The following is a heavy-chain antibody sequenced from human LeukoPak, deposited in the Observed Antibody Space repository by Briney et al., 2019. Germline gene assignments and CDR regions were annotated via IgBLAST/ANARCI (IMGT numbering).Heavy chain of an antibody. CDR2: INAGNGNT. J-gene: IGHJ4*02. CDR3: ARSPYCSGGSCYFDY. D-gene: IGHD2-15*01. CDR1: GYTFTSYA. V-gene: IGHV1-3*03. Sequence: ASVKVSCKASGYTFTSYAMHWVRQAPGQRLEWMGWINAGNGNTKYSQEFQGRVTITRDTSASTAYMELSSLRSEDMAVYYCARSPYCSGGSCYFDYWGQGTLVTVSS.